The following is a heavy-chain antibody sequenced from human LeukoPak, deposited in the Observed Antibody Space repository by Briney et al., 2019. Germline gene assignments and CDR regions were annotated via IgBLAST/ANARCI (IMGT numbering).Heavy chain of an antibody. V-gene: IGHV4-59*08. D-gene: IGHD6-19*01. J-gene: IGHJ4*02. Sequence: PSETLSLTCTVSGGSISSYYWTWIRQPPGKGLEWIGYIYYSGNTNYNPSLESRVTISVDTSRNQFSLNLSSVTAADTAMYFCARRLAARGRYYFDYWGQGTPVTVSS. CDR1: GGSISSYY. CDR2: IYYSGNT. CDR3: ARRLAARGRYYFDY.